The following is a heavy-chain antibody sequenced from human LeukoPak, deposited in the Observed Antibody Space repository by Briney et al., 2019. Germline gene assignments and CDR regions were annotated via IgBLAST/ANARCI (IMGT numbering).Heavy chain of an antibody. Sequence: ASVKVSCEASGYTFTGYYMHWVRQAPGQGLEWMRWINPNSGGTNYAQKFQGRVTMTRDTSISTAYMVLSRLRSDDTAVYYCARGYYYDSSGYGNWFDPWGQGTLVTVSS. J-gene: IGHJ5*02. CDR2: INPNSGGT. V-gene: IGHV1-2*02. CDR1: GYTFTGYY. D-gene: IGHD3-22*01. CDR3: ARGYYYDSSGYGNWFDP.